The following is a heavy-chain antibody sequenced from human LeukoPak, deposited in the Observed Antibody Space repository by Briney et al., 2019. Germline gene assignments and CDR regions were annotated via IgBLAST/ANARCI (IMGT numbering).Heavy chain of an antibody. J-gene: IGHJ4*02. Sequence: ASVKVSCKASGGTFSSYAISWVRQAPGQGLEWMGGIIPIFGTANYAQKFQGRVTITTDESTSTAYMQLSSLGSEDTAVYYCAIVLAVAGTMGYWGQGTLVTVSS. CDR1: GGTFSSYA. V-gene: IGHV1-69*05. CDR3: AIVLAVAGTMGY. D-gene: IGHD6-19*01. CDR2: IIPIFGTA.